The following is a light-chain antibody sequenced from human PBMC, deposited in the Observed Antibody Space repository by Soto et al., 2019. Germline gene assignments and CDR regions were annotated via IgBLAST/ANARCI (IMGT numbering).Light chain of an antibody. CDR1: QGISSW. V-gene: IGKV1D-16*01. CDR3: QRYDSNPLT. J-gene: IGKJ4*01. CDR2: GAS. Sequence: DIQMTQSPSSLSASVGDRVTITCRASQGISSWVAWYQQKPGKAPKSLIYGASSLQGGGPSSFSGSGSGTDFTLTISSLQPDEFATYYCQRYDSNPLTFGGGKKVEIK.